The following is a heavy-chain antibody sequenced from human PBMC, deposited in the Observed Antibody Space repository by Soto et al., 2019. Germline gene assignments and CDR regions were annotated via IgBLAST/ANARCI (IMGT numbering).Heavy chain of an antibody. CDR3: ARDASPYYDFWSGFYGMDV. V-gene: IGHV4-59*01. J-gene: IGHJ6*02. Sequence: SETLSLTCTVSGGSIGSYYWSWIRQPPGKGLEWIGYIYYGGSTNYNPSLKSRVTISVDTSKSQFSLKLSSVTAADTAVYYCARDASPYYDFWSGFYGMDVWCQGTTVTVSS. CDR1: GGSIGSYY. D-gene: IGHD3-3*01. CDR2: IYYGGST.